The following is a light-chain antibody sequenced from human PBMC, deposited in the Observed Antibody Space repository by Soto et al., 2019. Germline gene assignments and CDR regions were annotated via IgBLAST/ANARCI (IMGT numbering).Light chain of an antibody. V-gene: IGLV2-14*01. J-gene: IGLJ1*01. CDR1: SSDVGGYNF. CDR2: DVS. CDR3: SSYTRSSTQV. Sequence: QSALTQPASVSGPPGQSITISCTGTSSDVGGYNFASWYQQYPGKAPKLMLYDVSDRPSGVSNRFSGSKSANTASLTISGLQAEDEADYYCSSYTRSSTQVFGTGTKLTVL.